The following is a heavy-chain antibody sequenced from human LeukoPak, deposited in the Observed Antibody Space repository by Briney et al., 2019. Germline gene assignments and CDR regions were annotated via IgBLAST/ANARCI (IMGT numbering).Heavy chain of an antibody. J-gene: IGHJ6*02. CDR1: GFTFSSYW. CDR2: IKQDGSEK. V-gene: IGHV3-7*01. CDR3: ARDNLAGRGYYYGMDV. Sequence: GGSLRLSCAASGFTFSSYWMSWVRQAPGKGLEWVANIKQDGSEKYYVDSVKGRFTISRDNAENSLYLQMNSLRAEDTAVYYCARDNLAGRGYYYGMDVWGQGTTVTVSS.